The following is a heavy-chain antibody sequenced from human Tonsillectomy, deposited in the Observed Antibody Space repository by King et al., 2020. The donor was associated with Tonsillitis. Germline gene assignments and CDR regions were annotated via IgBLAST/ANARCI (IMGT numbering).Heavy chain of an antibody. D-gene: IGHD7-27*01. V-gene: IGHV3-30*04. J-gene: IGHJ4*02. CDR3: ATDPSSGDPVH. CDR1: GFTFSSYA. CDR2: ISYDGRNK. Sequence: VQLVESGGGVVQPGRSLRLSCAASGFTFSSYAMHWVRQAPGKGLEWVAVISYDGRNKYYADSVKGRFTISRDSSKNTLYLQMNSLRAEDTAVYYCATDPSSGDPVHWGQGTLVTVSS.